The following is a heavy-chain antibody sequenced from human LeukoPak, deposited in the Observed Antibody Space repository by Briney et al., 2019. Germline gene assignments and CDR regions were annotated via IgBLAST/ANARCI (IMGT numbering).Heavy chain of an antibody. CDR3: AIMVVTAIPVVDY. CDR1: GYTFTSYD. Sequence: ASVKVSCKASGYTFTSYDINWVRQATGQGLEWMGWMNPNSGNTGYAQKFQGRVTMTRNTSISTAYMELGSLRSEDTAVYYCAIMVVTAIPVVDYWGQGTLVTVSS. CDR2: MNPNSGNT. D-gene: IGHD2-21*02. J-gene: IGHJ4*02. V-gene: IGHV1-8*01.